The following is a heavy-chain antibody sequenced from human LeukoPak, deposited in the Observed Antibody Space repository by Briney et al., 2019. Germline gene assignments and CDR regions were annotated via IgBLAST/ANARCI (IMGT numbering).Heavy chain of an antibody. CDR2: ISAYNGNT. V-gene: IGHV1-18*01. Sequence: ASVKVSCKASGYTFTSYDINWVRQATGQRLEWMGWISAYNGNTNYAQKLQGRVTMTTDTSTSTAYMELRSLRSDDTAVYYCARGSSGRPRLDYWGQGTLVTVSS. J-gene: IGHJ4*02. CDR3: ARGSSGRPRLDY. D-gene: IGHD3-10*01. CDR1: GYTFTSYD.